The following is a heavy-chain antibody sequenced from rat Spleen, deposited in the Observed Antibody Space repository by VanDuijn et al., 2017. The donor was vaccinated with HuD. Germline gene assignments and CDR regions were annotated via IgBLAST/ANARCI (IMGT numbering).Heavy chain of an antibody. CDR2: INSAGST. J-gene: IGHJ4*01. CDR3: ARGYYSSYIPYVMDA. Sequence: EVQLQESGPGLVKPSQSLSLTCSVTGYSITSSYRWNWIRKFPGNKLEWMGYINSAGSTNYNPSLKSRISITRDTSKNQFFLQVNSVTTEDTATYYCARGYYSSYIPYVMDAWGQGASVTVSS. D-gene: IGHD1-2*01. V-gene: IGHV3-3*01. CDR1: GYSITSSYR.